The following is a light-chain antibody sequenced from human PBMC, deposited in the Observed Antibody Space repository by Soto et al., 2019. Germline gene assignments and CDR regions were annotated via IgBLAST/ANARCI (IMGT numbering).Light chain of an antibody. J-gene: IGKJ5*01. CDR1: QSVGTH. CDR2: GAS. V-gene: IGKV3-11*01. Sequence: EVLMAQSPATLSVSPGERATLSCRASQSVGTHVAWYQQKPGQAPRLFIYGASNRATGIPARFSGSGSGTDFTLTINSLEPEDFAVYYCQQRSNWPSITFGQGTRLEI. CDR3: QQRSNWPSIT.